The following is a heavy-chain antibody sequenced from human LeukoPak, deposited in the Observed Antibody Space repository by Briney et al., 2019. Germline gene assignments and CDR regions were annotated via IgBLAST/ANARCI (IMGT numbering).Heavy chain of an antibody. J-gene: IGHJ4*02. CDR2: IIPIFGTA. CDR3: ARDSKLMVYAMDY. CDR1: GGTFTSYA. D-gene: IGHD2-8*01. Sequence: SVKVSCKASGGTFTSYAISWVRQAPGQGLEWMGGIIPIFGTANYAQKFQGRVTITADESTSTSYMELSSLRSEDTAVYYCARDSKLMVYAMDYWGQGTLVTVSS. V-gene: IGHV1-69*13.